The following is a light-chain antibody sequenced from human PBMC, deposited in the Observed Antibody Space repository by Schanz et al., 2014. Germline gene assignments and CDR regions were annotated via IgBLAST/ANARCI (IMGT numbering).Light chain of an antibody. J-gene: IGKJ1*01. CDR1: QSLLHSNGYNY. CDR3: MQALETPRT. Sequence: DIVMTQSPLSLPVTPGEPASISCRSSQSLLHSNGYNYLDWYLQKPGQSPQLLIYLGSNRASGVPDRFSGSGLGTDFTLKISRVEAEDVGVYYCMQALETPRTFGQGTKVELK. CDR2: LGS. V-gene: IGKV2-28*01.